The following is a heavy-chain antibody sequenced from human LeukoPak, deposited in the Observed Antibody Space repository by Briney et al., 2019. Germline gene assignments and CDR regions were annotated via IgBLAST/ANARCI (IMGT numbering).Heavy chain of an antibody. CDR2: IYYHGNT. V-gene: IGHV4-59*01. D-gene: IGHD3-16*01. CDR1: GGSINNYF. CDR3: ARGRNVWGGYCDDAFDV. Sequence: SETLSLTCTVSGGSINNYFWSWIRQSPGKGLEWIGYIYYHGNTNYNPSLKSRVIISLDTSRTQFSLQLNSVTAADTAVYYCARGRNVWGGYCDDAFDVWGQGTRVTVSS. J-gene: IGHJ3*01.